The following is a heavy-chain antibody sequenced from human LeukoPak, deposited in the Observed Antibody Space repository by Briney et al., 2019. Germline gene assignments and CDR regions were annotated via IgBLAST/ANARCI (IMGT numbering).Heavy chain of an antibody. V-gene: IGHV3-72*01. Sequence: GGSLRLSCAASGFAFSDHYMDWVRQAPGKGLEWVGRTRNKVNSYTTEYAASVKGSFTISRDDSKSSLYLQMSSLKTEDTAVYYCARVFGDTLGWDYMDVWGKGTTVTVSS. CDR3: ARVFGDTLGWDYMDV. CDR2: TRNKVNSYTT. J-gene: IGHJ6*03. CDR1: GFAFSDHY. D-gene: IGHD2-21*02.